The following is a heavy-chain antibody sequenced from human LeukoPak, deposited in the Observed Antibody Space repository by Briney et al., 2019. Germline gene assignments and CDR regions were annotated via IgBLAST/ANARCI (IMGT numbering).Heavy chain of an antibody. D-gene: IGHD4-17*01. J-gene: IGHJ5*02. CDR3: ARVEATVTTFNWFDP. CDR2: INPNSGGT. CDR1: GYTFTGYY. Sequence: SVKVSCKASGYTFTGYYMHWVRQAPGQGLEWMGWINPNSGGTNYAQKFQGRVTMTRDTSISTAYMELSRLRSDDTAVYYCARVEATVTTFNWFDPWGQGTLVTVSS. V-gene: IGHV1-2*02.